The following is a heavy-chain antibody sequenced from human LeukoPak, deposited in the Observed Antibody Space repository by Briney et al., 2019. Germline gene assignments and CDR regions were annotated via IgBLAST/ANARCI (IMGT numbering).Heavy chain of an antibody. CDR3: ARHRSGGTYPLDY. CDR2: IYSSGST. CDR1: GGSISNYY. D-gene: IGHD1-26*01. J-gene: IGHJ4*02. Sequence: SETLSLTCTVSGGSISNYYWSWIRQPPGKGLEWIGHIYSSGSTTYSPSLKSRVTMSVDTSKNQFSLKLTSVTAADTAVYYCARHRSGGTYPLDYWGQGALVTVSS. V-gene: IGHV4-59*08.